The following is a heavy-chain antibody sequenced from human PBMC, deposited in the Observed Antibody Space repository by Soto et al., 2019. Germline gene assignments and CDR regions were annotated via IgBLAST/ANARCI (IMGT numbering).Heavy chain of an antibody. CDR3: AKRRSSSTFDY. V-gene: IGHV3-23*01. J-gene: IGHJ4*02. CDR1: GFTFSSYA. D-gene: IGHD6-6*01. Sequence: EVQLLESGGGLVQPGESLRLSCAASGFTFSSYAMSWVRQAPGKGLEWVSVISGSDDSTYYADSVKGRFTISRDNSKNTLSLQMNGLRAADTAVYYCAKRRSSSTFDYWGQGTLVSVAS. CDR2: ISGSDDST.